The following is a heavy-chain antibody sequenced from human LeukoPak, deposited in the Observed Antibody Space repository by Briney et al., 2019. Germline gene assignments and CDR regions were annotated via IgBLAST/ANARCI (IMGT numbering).Heavy chain of an antibody. Sequence: ASVTVSCKASGGTFSSYAISWVRQAPGQGLEWMGGIIPIFGTANYAQKFQGRVTITADESTSTAYMELSSLRSEDTAVYYCARERTSLGFDYWGQGTLVTVSS. CDR2: IIPIFGTA. CDR3: ARERTSLGFDY. V-gene: IGHV1-69*13. J-gene: IGHJ4*02. D-gene: IGHD2-2*01. CDR1: GGTFSSYA.